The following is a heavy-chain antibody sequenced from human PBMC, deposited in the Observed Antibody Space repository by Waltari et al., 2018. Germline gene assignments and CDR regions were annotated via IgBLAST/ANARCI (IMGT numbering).Heavy chain of an antibody. Sequence: EVQLLASGGGLIQPGGSLRLSCPASGFTFTIDAMNWVRQAPGKGLEWVSGISGSGDNTYYADSVKGRFTISRDNSENTVYLQMSSLRAEDTAVYYCTRANFWSGYLVDFWGQGTQVTVSS. V-gene: IGHV3-23*01. D-gene: IGHD3-3*01. J-gene: IGHJ4*02. CDR3: TRANFWSGYLVDF. CDR2: ISGSGDNT. CDR1: GFTFTIDA.